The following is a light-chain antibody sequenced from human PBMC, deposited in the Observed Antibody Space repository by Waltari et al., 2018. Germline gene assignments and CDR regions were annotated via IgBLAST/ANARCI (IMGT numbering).Light chain of an antibody. V-gene: IGLV2-23*01. J-gene: IGLJ2*01. CDR2: DDN. Sequence: QSALTQPASVSGSPGQSITISCTGSSSDVGNYNLVSWYQQYPGKAPKVMIYDDNRRPSGVSDRVAGSKSGHTACLTISGVQAEDEADYCCCSYAGSYTWVVGGGTKLTVL. CDR3: CSYAGSYTWV. CDR1: SSDVGNYNL.